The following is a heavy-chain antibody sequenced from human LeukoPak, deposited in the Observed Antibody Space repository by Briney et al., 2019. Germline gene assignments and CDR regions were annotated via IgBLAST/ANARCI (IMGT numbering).Heavy chain of an antibody. J-gene: IGHJ5*02. Sequence: SETLSLTCTVSGGSISSSSYYWGWIRQPPGEGLEWIGSIYYSGTTFDNPSLKGRVTISVDTSKNQFSLKLSSVTAADTAVYYCARPRYFGGRTNWFDPWGQGTLVTVSS. V-gene: IGHV4-39*01. CDR2: IYYSGTT. CDR1: GGSISSSSYY. CDR3: ARPRYFGGRTNWFDP. D-gene: IGHD3-9*01.